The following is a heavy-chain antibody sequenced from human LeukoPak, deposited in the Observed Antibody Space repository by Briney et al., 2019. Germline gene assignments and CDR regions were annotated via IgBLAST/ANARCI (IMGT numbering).Heavy chain of an antibody. D-gene: IGHD3-10*01. CDR1: GFTFSSYS. CDR2: ISSSSSTI. V-gene: IGHV3-48*02. CDR3: ARDSYYDSGSYCLDN. Sequence: SGGSLRLSCAVSGFTFSSYSMNWVRQAPGKGLEWVSYISSSSSTIYYADSVKGRFTISRDNAKNSLYLQMNSLRDEDTAVYYCARDSYYDSGSYCLDNWDQGSLVTVSS. J-gene: IGHJ4*02.